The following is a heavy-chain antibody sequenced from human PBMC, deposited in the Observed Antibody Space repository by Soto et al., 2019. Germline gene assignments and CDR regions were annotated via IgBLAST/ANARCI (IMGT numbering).Heavy chain of an antibody. CDR3: ARHGYCSGGSCYRGTDFDY. V-gene: IGHV4-61*08. Sequence: PSETLSLTCTVSGGSISSGDYYWSWIRQPPGKGLEWIGNIYYSGSTNYNPSLKSRVTISVDTSKNQFSLKLSSVTAADTAVYYCARHGYCSGGSCYRGTDFDYWGQGTLVTVSS. CDR1: GGSISSGDYY. CDR2: IYYSGST. D-gene: IGHD2-15*01. J-gene: IGHJ4*02.